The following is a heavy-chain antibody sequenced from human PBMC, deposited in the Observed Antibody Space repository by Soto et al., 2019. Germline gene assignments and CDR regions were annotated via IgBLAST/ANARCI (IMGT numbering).Heavy chain of an antibody. D-gene: IGHD3-10*01. CDR2: ISYDGSNK. J-gene: IGHJ4*02. CDR1: GFPFSSYG. Sequence: QVQLVESGGGVVQPGRSLRLSCAASGFPFSSYGMHWVREAPGKGLEWVAVISYDGSNKYYADSVKGRFTISRDNSASTRYLQMNSLRPEDTALYYCVGGRYYFDYRGQGTLVTVSP. CDR3: VGGRYYFDY. V-gene: IGHV3-30*03.